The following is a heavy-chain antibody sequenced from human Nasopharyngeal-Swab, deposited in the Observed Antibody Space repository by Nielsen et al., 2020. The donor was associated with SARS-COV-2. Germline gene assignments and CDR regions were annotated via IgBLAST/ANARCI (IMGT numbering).Heavy chain of an antibody. CDR2: IYTSGST. D-gene: IGHD3-3*01. CDR3: ARGADYYDFWSGYPSGMDV. CDR1: GGSISSYY. V-gene: IGHV4-4*07. J-gene: IGHJ6*02. Sequence: SETLSLTCTVSGGSISSYYWSCIRQPAGKGLAWIGRIYTSGSTNYNPSLKSRATMSVDTSKNQFSLKLSSVTAADTAVYYCARGADYYDFWSGYPSGMDVWGQGTTVTVSS.